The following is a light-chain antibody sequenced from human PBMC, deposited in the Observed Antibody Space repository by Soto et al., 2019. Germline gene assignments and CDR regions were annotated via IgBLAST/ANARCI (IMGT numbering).Light chain of an antibody. Sequence: QSALTQPASVSGSPGQSITITCTGTSSDVGAYNYASWYQQYPGEAPKVIIYDVSHRPAGVSNRFSGSKSGNTASLTISGLQTQDEAEYYCSSYTSATTYVFGTGTKVNVL. CDR1: SSDVGAYNY. CDR2: DVS. J-gene: IGLJ1*01. V-gene: IGLV2-14*01. CDR3: SSYTSATTYV.